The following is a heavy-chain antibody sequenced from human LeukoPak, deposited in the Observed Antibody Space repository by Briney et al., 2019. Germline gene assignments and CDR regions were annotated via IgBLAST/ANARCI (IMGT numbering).Heavy chain of an antibody. CDR3: ARRAFYYDSSGIYYFDY. V-gene: IGHV4-59*01. Sequence: SETLSLTCTVSGGSISSYYWSWIRQPPGKGLEWIGYIYYSGSTNFNPSLKSRVTISVDTSKNQFSLKLSSVTAADTAVYYCARRAFYYDSSGIYYFDYWGQGTPVTVSS. D-gene: IGHD3-22*01. J-gene: IGHJ4*02. CDR2: IYYSGST. CDR1: GGSISSYY.